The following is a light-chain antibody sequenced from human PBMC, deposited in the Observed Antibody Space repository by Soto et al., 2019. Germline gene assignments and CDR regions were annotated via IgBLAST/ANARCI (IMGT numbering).Light chain of an antibody. CDR2: GAS. CDR3: QHYDTFSWT. V-gene: IGKV1-5*01. CDR1: EDIDTS. Sequence: DIQMAQSPSTLSVSLGDRITITCRASEDIDTSLAWFQQRPGKAPKVLIAGASGLMNGVPSTFSGSGSGTEFALTISSVQPDDFAPYFCQHYDTFSWTFGQGTKVDSK. J-gene: IGKJ1*01.